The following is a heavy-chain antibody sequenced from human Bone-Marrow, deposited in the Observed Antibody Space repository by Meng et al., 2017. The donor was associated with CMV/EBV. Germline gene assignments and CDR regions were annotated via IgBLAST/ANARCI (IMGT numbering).Heavy chain of an antibody. Sequence: GESLKISCVASGFTFSDDYMSWIRQAPGKGLEWGSYIISSGDRKHYADSVKGRFTISRDNTKNSLYLQMNSLRAEDTAVYYCARISGSSWLSFYFDYWGQGALVTVSS. CDR2: IISSGDRK. CDR1: GFTFSDDY. D-gene: IGHD6-13*01. J-gene: IGHJ4*02. V-gene: IGHV3-11*01. CDR3: ARISGSSWLSFYFDY.